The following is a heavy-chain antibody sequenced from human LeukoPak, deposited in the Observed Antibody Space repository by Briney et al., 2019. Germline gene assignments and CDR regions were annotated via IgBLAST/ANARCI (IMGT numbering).Heavy chain of an antibody. V-gene: IGHV3-11*01. CDR2: ISSSGSTT. J-gene: IGHJ5*01. CDR3: ARKTSSGPYDS. CDR1: GFTFSDYY. Sequence: GGSLRLSCAASGFTFSDYYMSWIRQAPGKGLEWVSYISSSGSTTYYADSVKGRFTISRDNAKNSLYLQMNSLRAEDTAMYYCARKTSSGPYDSWGQGTLVTVSS. D-gene: IGHD3-22*01.